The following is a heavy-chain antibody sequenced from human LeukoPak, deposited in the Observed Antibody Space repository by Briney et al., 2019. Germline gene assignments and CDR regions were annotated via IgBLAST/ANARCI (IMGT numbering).Heavy chain of an antibody. CDR3: ARDQVVPAATYYYYYGMDV. Sequence: SETLSLTCTVSGGSISSGGYYWSWIRQHPGKGLEWIGYIYYSGSTYYNPTLKRRVTISVDTSKNQFSLKLSSVTAADTAVYYCARDQVVPAATYYYYYGMDVWGQGTTVTVSS. V-gene: IGHV4-31*03. J-gene: IGHJ6*02. D-gene: IGHD2-2*01. CDR2: IYYSGST. CDR1: GGSISSGGYY.